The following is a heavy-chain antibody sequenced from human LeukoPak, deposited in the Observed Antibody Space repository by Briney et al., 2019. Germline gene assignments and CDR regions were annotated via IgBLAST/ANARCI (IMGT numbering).Heavy chain of an antibody. CDR1: GYTFTGYY. CDR2: INPNSGGT. J-gene: IGHJ4*02. D-gene: IGHD2-8*01. V-gene: IGHV1-2*02. Sequence: ASVKVSCKASGYTFTGYYMHWVRQAPGQGLEWMGWINPNSGGTNYAQKFQGRVTMTRDTSISTAYMELSRLRSDDTAVYYCARSSYCTNGVCHRDYWGQGTLVTVSS. CDR3: ARSSYCTNGVCHRDY.